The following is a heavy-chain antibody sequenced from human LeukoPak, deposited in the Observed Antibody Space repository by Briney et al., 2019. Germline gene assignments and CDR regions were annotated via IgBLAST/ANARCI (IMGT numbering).Heavy chain of an antibody. CDR3: AKQQLVRCFDY. Sequence: SETLSLTCTVSGGSINSYYWSWIRQPPGKGLEWIGYISYSGSTNYNPSLKSRVTISVDTSKNQFSLKLSSVTAADTAVYYCAKQQLVRCFDYWGQGTLVTVSS. J-gene: IGHJ4*02. V-gene: IGHV4-59*08. CDR1: GGSINSYY. CDR2: ISYSGST. D-gene: IGHD6-13*01.